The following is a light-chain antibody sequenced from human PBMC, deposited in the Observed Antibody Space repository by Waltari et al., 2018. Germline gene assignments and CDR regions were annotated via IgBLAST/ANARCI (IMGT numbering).Light chain of an antibody. CDR3: QQYNKWPPGT. V-gene: IGKV3-11*01. Sequence: EIVLTQSPATLSLSPGERATLSCRASQSVSSYLAWYQQKPGQAPRLLIYDASNRATGIPARFSGSGSGTEFTLTISSLQSEDSAVYYCQQYNKWPPGTFGQGTKVEIK. CDR2: DAS. CDR1: QSVSSY. J-gene: IGKJ1*01.